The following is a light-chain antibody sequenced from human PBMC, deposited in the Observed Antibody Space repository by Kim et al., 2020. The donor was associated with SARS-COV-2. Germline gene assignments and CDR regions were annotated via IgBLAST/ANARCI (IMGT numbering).Light chain of an antibody. CDR2: KAS. CDR1: QSISSW. V-gene: IGKV1-5*03. CDR3: QQYKSHRYT. Sequence: DIQMTQSPSTLSASVGDRVTITCRASQSISSWLAWYQQTPGKAPKLLIYKASILETGVPSRFSGDGSGTDFTLTISSLQPDDFATYYCQQYKSHRYTFGQGTKLEIK. J-gene: IGKJ2*01.